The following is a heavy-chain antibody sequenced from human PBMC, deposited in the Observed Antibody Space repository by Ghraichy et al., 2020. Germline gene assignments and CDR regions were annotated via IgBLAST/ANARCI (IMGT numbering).Heavy chain of an antibody. J-gene: IGHJ1*01. Sequence: GGSLRLSCAASGFTFSDAWMLWVRQVPGKGRVWVGRMKSKIEGGTTEYAASAKGRFIMSRDDSKNMFDVQMSSVKTEDTAVYYCEGGRHWGQGALVTVSS. V-gene: IGHV3-15*01. CDR3: EGGRH. CDR1: GFTFSDAW. CDR2: MKSKIEGGTT. D-gene: IGHD1-26*01.